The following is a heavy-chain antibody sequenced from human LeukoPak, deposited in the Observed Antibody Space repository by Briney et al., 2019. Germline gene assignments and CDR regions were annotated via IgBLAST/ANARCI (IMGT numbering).Heavy chain of an antibody. CDR3: ARDLSQWLVRDAFDI. CDR1: GYTFTGFY. D-gene: IGHD6-19*01. Sequence: ASVKVFCRASGYTFTGFYIHWVRQAPGQGLEWMGWINPNSGGTNYAQKFQGRVTMTRDTSISTAYMELSRLRSDDTAVYYCARDLSQWLVRDAFDIWGQGTMVTVSS. J-gene: IGHJ3*02. CDR2: INPNSGGT. V-gene: IGHV1-2*02.